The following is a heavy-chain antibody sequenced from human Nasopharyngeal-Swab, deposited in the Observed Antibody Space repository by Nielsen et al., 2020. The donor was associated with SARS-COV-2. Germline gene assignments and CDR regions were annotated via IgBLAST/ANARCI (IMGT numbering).Heavy chain of an antibody. CDR3: ARRSSSWSVWFDP. J-gene: IGHJ5*02. V-gene: IGHV4-34*01. CDR1: GGSFSGYY. Sequence: SETLSLTCAVYGGSFSGYYWSWIRQPPGKGLEWIGEINHSGSTNYNPSLKSRVTISVDTSKNQFSLKLSSVTAADTAVYYCARRSSSWSVWFDPWGQGTLVTVSS. CDR2: INHSGST. D-gene: IGHD6-13*01.